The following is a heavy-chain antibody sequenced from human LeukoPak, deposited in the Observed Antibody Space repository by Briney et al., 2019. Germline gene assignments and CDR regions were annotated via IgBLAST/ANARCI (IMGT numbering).Heavy chain of an antibody. CDR3: ARTAPRYDSSGYPLN. D-gene: IGHD3-22*01. V-gene: IGHV4-39*01. J-gene: IGHJ4*02. Sequence: SETLSLTCTVSGGSLSSSSYYWGWIRQPPGKGLEWIGSIYYSGSTYYNPSRKSRVTISVDTSKNQFSLKLSSVTAADTAVYYCARTAPRYDSSGYPLNWGQGTLVTVSS. CDR2: IYYSGST. CDR1: GGSLSSSSYY.